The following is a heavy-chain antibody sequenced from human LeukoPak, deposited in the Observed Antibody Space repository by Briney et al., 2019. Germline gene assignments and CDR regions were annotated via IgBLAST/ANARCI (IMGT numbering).Heavy chain of an antibody. V-gene: IGHV3-20*04. J-gene: IGHJ4*02. Sequence: PGGSLRLSCAASGFTFGDYGMGWVRHAPGKGLEWVSSINWNGGSTGYADSVKGRFTISRDNPKSSLFLQMASLRPDDTALYYCVRETISAAGPFDYGGQGTLVTVSS. CDR2: INWNGGST. CDR1: GFTFGDYG. D-gene: IGHD6-13*01. CDR3: VRETISAAGPFDY.